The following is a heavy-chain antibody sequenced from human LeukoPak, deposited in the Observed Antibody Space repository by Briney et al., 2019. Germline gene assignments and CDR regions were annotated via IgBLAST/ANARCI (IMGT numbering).Heavy chain of an antibody. D-gene: IGHD4-23*01. CDR3: AKSLRWGFDY. Sequence: GGALRLSCAASGFTFSSYAMSWVRQAPGKGLEWVSAISGSGGSTYYAHSVKGRFTISRDNSKNTLYLQMNSLRAEDTAVYYCAKSLRWGFDYWGQGTLVTVSS. V-gene: IGHV3-23*01. J-gene: IGHJ4*02. CDR1: GFTFSSYA. CDR2: ISGSGGST.